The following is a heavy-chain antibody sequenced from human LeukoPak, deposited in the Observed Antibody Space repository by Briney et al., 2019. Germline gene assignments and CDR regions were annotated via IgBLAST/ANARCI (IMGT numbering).Heavy chain of an antibody. CDR3: ARRPVGTRYSFYGMDV. D-gene: IGHD5-18*01. J-gene: IGHJ6*02. CDR2: IYYSGST. Sequence: SETLSLTCTVSGGSISSSSYSWGWIRQPPGKGLEWIGSIYYSGSTYYNPSLKSRVTISVDTSKNQFSLKLSSVTAADTAVYYCARRPVGTRYSFYGMDVWGQGTTVTVSS. CDR1: GGSISSSSYS. V-gene: IGHV4-39*01.